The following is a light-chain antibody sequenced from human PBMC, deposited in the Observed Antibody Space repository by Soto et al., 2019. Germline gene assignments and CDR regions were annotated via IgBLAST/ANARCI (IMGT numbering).Light chain of an antibody. CDR2: GAS. CDR1: QSVRSN. Sequence: DIVMTQSPATLSVSPGERATLSCRASQSVRSNLAWYQQKPGKAPRLLIYGASTRATGIPARFSGSGSGTDFTLTISSLQSEDFAVYYCQQYHISPPDTFGQGTKVEIK. V-gene: IGKV3-15*01. CDR3: QQYHISPPDT. J-gene: IGKJ2*01.